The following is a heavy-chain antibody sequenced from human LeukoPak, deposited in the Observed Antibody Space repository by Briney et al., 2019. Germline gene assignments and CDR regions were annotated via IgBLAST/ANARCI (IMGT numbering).Heavy chain of an antibody. D-gene: IGHD3-9*01. CDR3: TRVRVLRYFDWLLRLGAFDI. V-gene: IGHV4-59*12. CDR1: GGSISSYY. J-gene: IGHJ3*02. CDR2: IYYSGST. Sequence: SETLSLTCTVSGGSISSYYWSWIRQPPGKGLEWIGYIYYSGSTNYNPSLKSRVTISVDTSKNQFSLKLSSVTAADTAVYYCTRVRVLRYFDWLLRLGAFDIWGQGTMVTVSS.